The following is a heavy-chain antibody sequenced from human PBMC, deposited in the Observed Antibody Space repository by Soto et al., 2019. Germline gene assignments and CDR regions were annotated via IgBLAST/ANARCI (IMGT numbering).Heavy chain of an antibody. V-gene: IGHV4-30-4*01. CDR2: IYYSGTT. J-gene: IGHJ6*02. Sequence: LSRTCTVSGGCIRSGDYYWSWIRQPPGKGLEWIGYIYYSGTTYYNPSLKSRVTISVDTSKNQFSLKVSSVTAADTAVYYCARALIQLWPHYYYGMDVWGQGTTVTVSS. CDR1: GGCIRSGDYY. CDR3: ARALIQLWPHYYYGMDV. D-gene: IGHD5-18*01.